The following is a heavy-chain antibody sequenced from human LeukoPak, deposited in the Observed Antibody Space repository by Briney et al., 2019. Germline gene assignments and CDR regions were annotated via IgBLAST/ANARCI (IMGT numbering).Heavy chain of an antibody. J-gene: IGHJ4*02. D-gene: IGHD6-13*01. CDR2: IYYSGST. V-gene: IGHV4-39*01. CDR1: GGSISSSSYY. CDR3: ARVGIEQLVRV. Sequence: SETLSLTCTVSGGSISSSSYYWGWIRQPPGKGLEWIGSIYYSGSTYYNPSLKSRVTISVDTSKNQFSLKLSSVTAADTAVYYCARVGIEQLVRVWGQGTLVTVSS.